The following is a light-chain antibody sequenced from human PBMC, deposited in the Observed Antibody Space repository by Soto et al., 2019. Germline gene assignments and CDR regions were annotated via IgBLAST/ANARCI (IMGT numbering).Light chain of an antibody. CDR2: GST. J-gene: IGLJ2*01. V-gene: IGLV1-40*01. CDR3: SSYTSSSTLV. Sequence: QSVLTQPPSVSGAPGQRVTISCTGSSSNIGAGYDVHWYQQFPGTAPKLLLYGSTNRPSGVPDRFSGSKSGTSASLAISGLQAEDEADYYCSSYTSSSTLVFGGGTKLTVL. CDR1: SSNIGAGYD.